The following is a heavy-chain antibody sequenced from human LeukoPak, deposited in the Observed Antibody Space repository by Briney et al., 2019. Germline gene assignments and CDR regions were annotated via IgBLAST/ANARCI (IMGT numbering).Heavy chain of an antibody. CDR2: INTDESST. J-gene: IGHJ3*02. Sequence: GGSLRLSCAASGFTFSGYWMHWVRHAPGKGLVWVSRINTDESSTDYADSVRGRFTISRDNSKNTLYLQMNSLRAEDTAVYYCAKDKYCSGGSCYSGAFDIWGQGTMVTVSS. CDR1: GFTFSGYW. V-gene: IGHV3-74*01. CDR3: AKDKYCSGGSCYSGAFDI. D-gene: IGHD2-15*01.